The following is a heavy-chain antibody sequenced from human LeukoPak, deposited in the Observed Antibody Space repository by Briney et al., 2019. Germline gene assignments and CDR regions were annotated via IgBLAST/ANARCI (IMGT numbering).Heavy chain of an antibody. CDR3: ARVRYGSGSYYNYYYYYMDV. CDR2: INWNGGST. J-gene: IGHJ6*03. V-gene: IGHV3-20*04. Sequence: GGSLRLSXAASGFTFDDYGMSWVRQAPGKGLEWVSGINWNGGSTGYADSVKGRFTISRDNAKNSLYLQMNSLRAEDTALYYCARVRYGSGSYYNYYYYYMDVWGKGTTVTVSS. D-gene: IGHD3-10*01. CDR1: GFTFDDYG.